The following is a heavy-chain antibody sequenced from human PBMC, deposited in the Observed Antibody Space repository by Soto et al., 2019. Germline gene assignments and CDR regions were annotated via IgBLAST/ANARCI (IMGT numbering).Heavy chain of an antibody. CDR3: ARDPKTWTQLWLRSGFRYYGMDV. D-gene: IGHD5-18*01. J-gene: IGHJ6*02. CDR2: ISAYNGNT. Sequence: GASVKVSCKASGYTFTSYGISWVRQAPGQGLEWMGWISAYNGNTNYAQKLQGRVTMTTDTSTSTAYMELRSLRSDDTAVYYCARDPKTWTQLWLRSGFRYYGMDVWGQGTTVTVSS. CDR1: GYTFTSYG. V-gene: IGHV1-18*04.